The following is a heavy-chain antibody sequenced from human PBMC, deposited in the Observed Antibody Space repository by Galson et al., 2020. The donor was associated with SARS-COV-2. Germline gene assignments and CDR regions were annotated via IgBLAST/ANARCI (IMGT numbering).Heavy chain of an antibody. CDR3: AKDMYQVPECFDY. D-gene: IGHD2-2*01. CDR2: ISWHSGSI. J-gene: IGHJ4*02. Sequence: RSVKLSCAASALTLDDYAMHWVRQAPGKGLEWVSGISWHSGSIGYADSVKGRFTISRDNAKNSLYLQINSLRAEDTALYYCAKDMYQVPECFDYLGQGTLVTVS. V-gene: IGHV3-9*01. CDR1: ALTLDDYA.